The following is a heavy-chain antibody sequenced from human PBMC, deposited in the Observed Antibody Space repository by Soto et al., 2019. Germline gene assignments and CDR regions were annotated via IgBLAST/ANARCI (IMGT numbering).Heavy chain of an antibody. CDR1: GGSVSSGSYY. CDR2: IYYSGST. J-gene: IGHJ4*02. D-gene: IGHD6-19*01. Sequence: QVQLQESGPGLVKPSETLSLTCTVSGGSVSSGSYYWSWIRQPPGKGLEWIGYIYYSGSTNYNPSLKSRVTISVDTSKNQFSLKLSSVTAADTAVYYCARDNEYSSGWIWGQGTLVTVSS. CDR3: ARDNEYSSGWI. V-gene: IGHV4-61*01.